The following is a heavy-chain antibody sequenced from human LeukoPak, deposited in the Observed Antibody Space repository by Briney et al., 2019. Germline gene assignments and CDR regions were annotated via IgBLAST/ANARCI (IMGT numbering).Heavy chain of an antibody. J-gene: IGHJ4*02. CDR1: GGTFSSYT. CDR3: ARDYCGGDCYYLEYFDY. Sequence: VKVSCKASGGTFSSYTISWVRQAPGQGLEWMGRIIPILGIANYAQKFQGRVTITADKSTSTAYMELSSLRSEDTAVYYCARDYCGGDCYYLEYFDYWGQGTLVSVSS. D-gene: IGHD2-21*01. CDR2: IIPILGIA. V-gene: IGHV1-69*04.